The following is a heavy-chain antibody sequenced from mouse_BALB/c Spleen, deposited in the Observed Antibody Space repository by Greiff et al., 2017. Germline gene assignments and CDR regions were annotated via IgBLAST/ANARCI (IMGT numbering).Heavy chain of an antibody. J-gene: IGHJ2*01. D-gene: IGHD4-1*01. Sequence: VQLQQPGAELVKPGASVKLSCKASGYTFTSYWMHWVKQRPGQGLEWIGEINPSNGRTNYNEKFKSKATLTVDKSSSTAYMQLSSLTSEDSAVYYCARWLGPYYFDYWGQGTTLTVSS. CDR2: INPSNGRT. CDR1: GYTFTSYW. CDR3: ARWLGPYYFDY. V-gene: IGHV1S81*02.